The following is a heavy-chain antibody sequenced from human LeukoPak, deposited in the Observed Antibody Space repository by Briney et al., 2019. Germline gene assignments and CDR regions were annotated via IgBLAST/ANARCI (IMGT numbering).Heavy chain of an antibody. CDR3: ARSPDYYDSSGYLDY. Sequence: KSSETLSLTCTVSGGSISSYYWSWIRQPPGKGLEWIGYIYYSGSTNYNPSLKSRVTISVDTSKNQFSLKLSSVTAADTAVYYCARSPDYYDSSGYLDYWGQGTLVTVSS. CDR2: IYYSGST. V-gene: IGHV4-59*08. D-gene: IGHD3-22*01. J-gene: IGHJ4*02. CDR1: GGSISSYY.